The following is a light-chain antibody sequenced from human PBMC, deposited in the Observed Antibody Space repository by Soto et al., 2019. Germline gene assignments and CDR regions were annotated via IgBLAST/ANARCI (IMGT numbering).Light chain of an antibody. CDR1: SSDVGGYNY. CDR3: SSYAGSNNFGV. CDR2: EVS. V-gene: IGLV2-8*01. Sequence: QSVLTQPPSASGPPGQSVTISCTGTSSDVGGYNYVSWYQQYPGKAPKLMIYEVSKRPSGVPDRFSGSKSGNTASLTVSGLQAEDEADYYCSSYAGSNNFGVFGTGTKVTVL. J-gene: IGLJ1*01.